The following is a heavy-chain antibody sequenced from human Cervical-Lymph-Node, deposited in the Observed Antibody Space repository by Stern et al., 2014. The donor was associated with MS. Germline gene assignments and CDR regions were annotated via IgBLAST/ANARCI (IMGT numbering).Heavy chain of an antibody. CDR1: GYSFSNFW. V-gene: IGHV5-51*03. D-gene: IGHD3-16*01. Sequence: EVQLEESGAEVKKPGESLKISCKGSGYSFSNFWIGWVRQMPGKGLEWMGLFFLGALNPKYVPSFQGKVPFPPDNSTSTAYLQWSSLKASDTAIYYCAKTLSGGSRYFDLWGRGTLVTVSS. CDR3: AKTLSGGSRYFDL. CDR2: FFLGALNP. J-gene: IGHJ2*01.